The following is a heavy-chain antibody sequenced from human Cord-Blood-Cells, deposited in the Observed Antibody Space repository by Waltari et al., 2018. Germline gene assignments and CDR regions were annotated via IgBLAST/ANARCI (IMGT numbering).Heavy chain of an antibody. D-gene: IGHD1-20*01. CDR3: ARRKVTGTSGWYFDL. CDR1: GYSFTSYW. J-gene: IGHJ2*01. Sequence: EVQLVQSGAEVKKPGESLKISCKGSGYSFTSYWIGWVRQMPGKGLEWMGCIYPGDSDTRYSPSFQGQVTISSDKSISTAYLQWSSLKPSDTAMYYCARRKVTGTSGWYFDLWGRGTLVTVSS. CDR2: IYPGDSDT. V-gene: IGHV5-51*01.